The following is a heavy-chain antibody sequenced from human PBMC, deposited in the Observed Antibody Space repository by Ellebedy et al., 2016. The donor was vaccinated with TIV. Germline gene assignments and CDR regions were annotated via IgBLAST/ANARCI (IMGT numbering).Heavy chain of an antibody. D-gene: IGHD2-2*01. J-gene: IGHJ4*02. CDR3: AKDLSTTTWYYFDS. Sequence: PGGSLRLSCAASGFTFSSYTMNWVRQAPGKGLEWVSGTSDSGRSTYYADFVKGRFTTSRDNSKNTLYLQMHSLTAEDTAIYYCAKDLSTTTWYYFDSWGQGTLVTVSS. CDR1: GFTFSSYT. CDR2: TSDSGRST. V-gene: IGHV3-23*01.